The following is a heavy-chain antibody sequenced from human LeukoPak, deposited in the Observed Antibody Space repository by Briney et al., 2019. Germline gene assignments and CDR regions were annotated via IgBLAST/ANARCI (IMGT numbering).Heavy chain of an antibody. CDR1: GFTFSSYA. D-gene: IGHD4-17*01. V-gene: IGHV3-23*01. CDR3: AKSYDYGDTLIDY. J-gene: IGHJ4*02. CDR2: ISGSGGST. Sequence: PGGSLRLSCAASGFTFSSYAMSWVRQAPGKGLEWVSAISGSGGSTYYADSVKGRFTISRDNSKNTLYLHMNSLRAEDTAVYYCAKSYDYGDTLIDYWGQGTLVTVSS.